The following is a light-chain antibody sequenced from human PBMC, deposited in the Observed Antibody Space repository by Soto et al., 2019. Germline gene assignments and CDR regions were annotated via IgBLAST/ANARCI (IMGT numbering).Light chain of an antibody. J-gene: IGLJ3*02. CDR3: SSFTSSTTRV. Sequence: QSALTQPASVSGSPGQSITISCTGTSSDVGGYNYVSWYQQYPGKAPKLMIYEVSNRPSGVSNRFSGSKFGNTASLTISGLQDEDEADYYCSSFTSSTTRVFGGGTKLTVL. CDR1: SSDVGGYNY. CDR2: EVS. V-gene: IGLV2-14*01.